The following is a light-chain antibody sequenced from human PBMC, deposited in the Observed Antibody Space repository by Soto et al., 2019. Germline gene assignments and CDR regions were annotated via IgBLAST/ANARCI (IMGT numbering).Light chain of an antibody. V-gene: IGLV1-44*01. Sequence: QSVLTQPPSASGTPGQRVTFSCSGSTSNIGGNPVNWYQQLPGTAPKLLIYSNNQRPSGVPDRFSGSKSGTSASLAISGLHSEDESDYYCAAWDDSLNGVVFGGGTKVTVL. CDR1: TSNIGGNP. CDR3: AAWDDSLNGVV. J-gene: IGLJ2*01. CDR2: SNN.